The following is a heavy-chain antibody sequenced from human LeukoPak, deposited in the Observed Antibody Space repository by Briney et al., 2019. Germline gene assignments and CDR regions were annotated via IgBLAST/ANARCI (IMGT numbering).Heavy chain of an antibody. CDR3: AKGSDYGDYYFDY. Sequence: PGGSLRLSCAASGFTFSSYEMNWVRQAPGKGLEWVSYISSSGSTIYYADSVKGRFTISRDNAKNSLYLQMNSLRVEDMALYYCAKGSDYGDYYFDYWGQGTLVTVSS. CDR2: ISSSGSTI. D-gene: IGHD4-17*01. J-gene: IGHJ4*02. CDR1: GFTFSSYE. V-gene: IGHV3-48*03.